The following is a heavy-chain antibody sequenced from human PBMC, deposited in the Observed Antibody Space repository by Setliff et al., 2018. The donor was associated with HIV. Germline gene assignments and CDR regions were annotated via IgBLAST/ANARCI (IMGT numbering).Heavy chain of an antibody. V-gene: IGHV4-59*01. CDR1: GGSISSYY. J-gene: IGHJ6*02. CDR3: ARMFGDQGYYYGMDD. CDR2: IYYSGST. D-gene: IGHD3-10*02. Sequence: PSETLSLTCTVSGGSISSYYWSWIRQPPGKGLEWIGYIYYSGSTNYNPSLKSRVTISVDTSKNQFSLKLSSVIAADTAVYYCARMFGDQGYYYGMDDWCQGTTVTVSS.